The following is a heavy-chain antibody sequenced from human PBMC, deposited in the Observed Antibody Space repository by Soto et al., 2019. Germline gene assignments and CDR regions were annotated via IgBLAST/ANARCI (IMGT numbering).Heavy chain of an antibody. D-gene: IGHD3-3*01. CDR2: IKSKTDGGTT. CDR1: GFTFSNAW. CDR3: TTYNYDFWSGYYKGAFDI. V-gene: IGHV3-15*01. Sequence: PGGSLRLSCAASGFTFSNAWMSWVRQAPGKGLEWVGRIKSKTDGGTTDYAAPVKGRSTISRDDSKNTLYLQMNSLKTEDTAVYYCTTYNYDFWSGYYKGAFDIWGQGTMVTVSS. J-gene: IGHJ3*02.